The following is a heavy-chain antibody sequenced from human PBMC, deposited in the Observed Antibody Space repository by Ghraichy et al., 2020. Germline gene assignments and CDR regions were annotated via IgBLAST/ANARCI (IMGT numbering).Heavy chain of an antibody. J-gene: IGHJ4*02. CDR2: IYYSGST. V-gene: IGHV4-39*01. CDR3: ARDFGSGRVDY. Sequence: SETLSLTCTVSGGSIFSTSYYWGWIRQPPGKGLEWIGSIYYSGSTYFNPSLKSRVTISIDTSKNQFSLKLSSVTAADTAVYYCARDFGSGRVDYWGQGTLVTVSS. CDR1: GGSIFSTSYY. D-gene: IGHD3-10*01.